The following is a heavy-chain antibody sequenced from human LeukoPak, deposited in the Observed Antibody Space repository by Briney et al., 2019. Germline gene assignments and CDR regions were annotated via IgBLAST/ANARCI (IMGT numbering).Heavy chain of an antibody. D-gene: IGHD1-26*01. V-gene: IGHV3-21*06. Sequence: GGSLRLSCVGSGFSFSAYIMNWVRQAPGKGLEWVSSISSSSYNIYYADSVRGRFTISRDNAKNSLFLQMNSLRAEDTAVYYCARWLVGALKPGAFDAWGQGTAVTVSS. CDR1: GFSFSAYI. CDR2: ISSSSYNI. J-gene: IGHJ3*01. CDR3: ARWLVGALKPGAFDA.